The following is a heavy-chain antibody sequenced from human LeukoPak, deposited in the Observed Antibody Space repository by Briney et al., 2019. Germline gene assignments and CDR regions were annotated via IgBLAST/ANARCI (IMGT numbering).Heavy chain of an antibody. J-gene: IGHJ4*02. V-gene: IGHV3-23*01. Sequence: GGTLRLSCAASGFTFSSYGMSWVRQAPGKGLEWVSAISGSGGSTYYADSVKGRFTISRDDSKNTLYLQMNSLRAEDTAVYYCAKVYCSGGSCYSRVTATFIFLRGGAYYFDYWGQGTLVTVSS. D-gene: IGHD2-15*01. CDR1: GFTFSSYG. CDR2: ISGSGGST. CDR3: AKVYCSGGSCYSRVTATFIFLRGGAYYFDY.